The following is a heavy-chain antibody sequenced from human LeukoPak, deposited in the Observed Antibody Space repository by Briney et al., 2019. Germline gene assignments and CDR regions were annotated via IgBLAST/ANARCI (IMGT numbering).Heavy chain of an antibody. V-gene: IGHV3-21*01. J-gene: IGHJ5*02. CDR1: GFTFSSYS. D-gene: IGHD4-17*01. CDR3: ARDSAPSRDGDIAFDP. CDR2: INTRSNYI. Sequence: GGSLRLSCAASGFTFSSYSFNWVRQAPGKGLEWVSSINTRSNYIWYADSVKGRFTISRDNAHNSLYLQMNSLRAEDTAVYYCARDSAPSRDGDIAFDPWGQGTLVTVSS.